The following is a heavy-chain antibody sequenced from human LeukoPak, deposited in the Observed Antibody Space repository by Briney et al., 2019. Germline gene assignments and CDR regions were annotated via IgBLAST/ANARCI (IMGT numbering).Heavy chain of an antibody. CDR1: GGSFSGYY. CDR2: INHSGST. V-gene: IGHV4-34*01. CDR3: ARFYSSGWYGMHDY. J-gene: IGHJ4*02. Sequence: SETLSLTCAVYGGSFSGYYWSWIRQPPGKGLEWIGEINHSGSTNYNPSLKSRVTISVDTSKNQFSLKLSSVTAADTAVYYCARFYSSGWYGMHDYWGQGTLVTVSS. D-gene: IGHD6-19*01.